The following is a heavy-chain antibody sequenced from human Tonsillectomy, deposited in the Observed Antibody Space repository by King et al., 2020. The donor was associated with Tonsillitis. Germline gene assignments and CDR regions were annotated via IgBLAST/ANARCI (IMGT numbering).Heavy chain of an antibody. D-gene: IGHD6-13*01. Sequence: QLVQSGAEVKKPGSSVKVSCKASGGTFSSYGISWVRQAPGQGLEWMGGIIPIFGTRNYAQNFQGRVTITADESTSTAHMELSSLRSEDTAVYYCARAPIAAAGTGDYYYYYMDVWGRGTTVTVSS. J-gene: IGHJ6*03. V-gene: IGHV1-69*01. CDR3: ARAPIAAAGTGDYYYYYMDV. CDR1: GGTFSSYG. CDR2: IIPIFGTR.